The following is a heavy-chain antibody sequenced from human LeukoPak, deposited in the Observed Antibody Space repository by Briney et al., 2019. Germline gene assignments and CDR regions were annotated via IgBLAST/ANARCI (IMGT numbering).Heavy chain of an antibody. Sequence: PSETLSLTCTVAGGSISSYYWSWIRQPPGKVLKWIGYFYCSGSTTYNPSLKSRVSISVDTSKNQSSLKLSSVTAADAAVYYCERAHEYYYASSGYCDAFDIWGQGTMVTVSS. CDR2: FYCSGST. J-gene: IGHJ3*02. CDR3: ERAHEYYYASSGYCDAFDI. V-gene: IGHV4-59*01. D-gene: IGHD3-22*01. CDR1: GGSISSYY.